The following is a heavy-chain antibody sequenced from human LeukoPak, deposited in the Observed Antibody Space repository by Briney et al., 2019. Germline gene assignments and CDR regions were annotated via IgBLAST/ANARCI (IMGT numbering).Heavy chain of an antibody. V-gene: IGHV3-23*01. CDR2: ISASGGST. J-gene: IGHJ4*02. Sequence: GGSLRLSCAASGFTFSSSAMSWVRQVPGKGLEWVSGISASGGSTYYADSVRGRFTISRDNSKNTLYVQMNSLRADDTAVYYCAKSVVVITFRFDDWGQGALVTVSS. CDR1: GFTFSSSA. D-gene: IGHD2-15*01. CDR3: AKSVVVITFRFDD.